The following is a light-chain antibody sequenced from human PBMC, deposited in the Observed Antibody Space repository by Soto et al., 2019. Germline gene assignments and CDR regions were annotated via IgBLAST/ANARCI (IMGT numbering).Light chain of an antibody. J-gene: IGLJ2*01. Sequence: QSALTQPASVSGSPGQSITISCTGTSNDIGANNYVSWYQHHPGKAPKILTYEAANRPSGVSHRFSGSKSANTASLTISGLQAEDEADYFCTSYTSTATLVFGGGTKLTVL. CDR2: EAA. V-gene: IGLV2-14*01. CDR3: TSYTSTATLV. CDR1: SNDIGANNY.